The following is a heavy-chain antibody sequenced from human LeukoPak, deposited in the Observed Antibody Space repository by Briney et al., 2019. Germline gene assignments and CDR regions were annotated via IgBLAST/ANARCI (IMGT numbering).Heavy chain of an antibody. CDR3: ARPGYCSGDTCYVAFDI. CDR1: GFTFVNYW. CDR2: IKQDGSEK. D-gene: IGHD2-15*01. Sequence: PGGSLRLSCIASGFTFVNYWMSWVRQAPGKGLEWVANIKQDGSEKYYVDSVKGRFTISRDNAKNSLYLQMNTLRAEDTAVYYCARPGYCSGDTCYVAFDIWGQGTIVTISS. V-gene: IGHV3-7*01. J-gene: IGHJ3*02.